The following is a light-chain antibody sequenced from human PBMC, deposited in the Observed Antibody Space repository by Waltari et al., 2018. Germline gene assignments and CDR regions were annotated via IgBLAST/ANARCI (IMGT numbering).Light chain of an antibody. Sequence: QVVLTQSPSASASLGASVKLTCTLSSGHSDYAIAWHQQQPEKGPRYLMKVNSGGSHIKGDGIPDRFSGSSSGAERYLTISSLRSEDEADYYCQTWDTATHVIFAGGTKLTVL. J-gene: IGLJ2*01. CDR3: QTWDTATHVI. V-gene: IGLV4-69*01. CDR1: SGHSDYA. CDR2: VNSGGSH.